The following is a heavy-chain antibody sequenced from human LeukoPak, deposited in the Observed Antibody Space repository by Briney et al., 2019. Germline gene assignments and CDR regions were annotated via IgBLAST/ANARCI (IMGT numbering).Heavy chain of an antibody. Sequence: GGSLRLSCAASGFTFSSYAMHWVRQAPGKGLEWVAVISYDGSNKYYADSVKGRFTISRDNSTNTLYLQMNSLRAEDTAAYSCARELGTTVSSWFDPWGQGTLVTVSS. V-gene: IGHV3-30*04. CDR1: GFTFSSYA. CDR3: ARELGTTVSSWFDP. J-gene: IGHJ5*02. D-gene: IGHD4-17*01. CDR2: ISYDGSNK.